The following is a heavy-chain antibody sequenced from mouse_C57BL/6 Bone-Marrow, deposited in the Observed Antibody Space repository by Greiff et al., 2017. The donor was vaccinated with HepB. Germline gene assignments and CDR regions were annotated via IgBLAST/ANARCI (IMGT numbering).Heavy chain of an antibody. V-gene: IGHV1-82*01. CDR3: ARSYDDAAFDD. CDR2: IYPGDGDT. CDR1: GYAFSSSW. Sequence: VKLQQSGPELVKPGASVKISCKASGYAFSSSWMNWVKQRPGKGLEWIGRIYPGDGDTNYNGKFKGKATLTADKSSSTAYMQLSSLTSEDSAVYFCARSYDDAAFDDWGQGTTLTVSS. D-gene: IGHD2-4*01. J-gene: IGHJ2*01.